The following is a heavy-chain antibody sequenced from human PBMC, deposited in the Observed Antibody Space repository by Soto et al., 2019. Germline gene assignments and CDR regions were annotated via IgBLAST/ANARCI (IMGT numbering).Heavy chain of an antibody. V-gene: IGHV3-33*01. Sequence: GGSLRLSCAASGFTFSSYGVHWVRQAPGKGLEWVAVIWYDGSNKYYADSVKGRFTISRDNSKNTLYLQMNSLRAEDTAVYYCARMAGRGKFDPWGQGTLVTVSS. CDR1: GFTFSSYG. CDR3: ARMAGRGKFDP. D-gene: IGHD3-16*01. J-gene: IGHJ5*02. CDR2: IWYDGSNK.